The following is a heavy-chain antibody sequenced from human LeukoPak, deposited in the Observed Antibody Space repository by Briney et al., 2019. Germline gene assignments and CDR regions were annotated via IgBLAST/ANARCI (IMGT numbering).Heavy chain of an antibody. D-gene: IGHD6-6*01. J-gene: IGHJ4*02. CDR1: GFTFSSYS. CDR3: AREYSSSFMYDY. Sequence: GGSLRLSCAASGFTFSSYSMNWVRQAPGKGLEWVSVSSGSGGSTYYADSVKGRFTISRDNSKNTLYLQMNSLRAEDTAVYYCAREYSSSFMYDYWGQGTLVTVSS. V-gene: IGHV3-23*01. CDR2: SSGSGGST.